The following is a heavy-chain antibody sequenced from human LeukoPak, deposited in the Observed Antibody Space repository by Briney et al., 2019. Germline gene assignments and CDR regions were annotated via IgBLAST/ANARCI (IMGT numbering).Heavy chain of an antibody. CDR2: INPSGGST. CDR1: GYTFTSYY. D-gene: IGHD3-10*01. V-gene: IGHV1-46*01. J-gene: IGHJ4*02. CDR3: ARDRAARPFWFSTGLFDY. Sequence: ASGKVSWRASGYTFTSYYMHWVRQAPGQGLEWMGIINPSGGSTSYAQTFEGRVTMTRDMSTSTVYMELSSLRSEDTAVYYCARDRAARPFWFSTGLFDYWGQGTLVTVSS.